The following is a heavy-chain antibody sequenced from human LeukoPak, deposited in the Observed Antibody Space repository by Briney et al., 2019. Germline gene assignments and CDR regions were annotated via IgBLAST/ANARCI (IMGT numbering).Heavy chain of an antibody. Sequence: SETLSLTCTVSGDSITSGSYYWSWIRQPAGKGLEWIGRIYTSGSTNYNPSLKSRVTISVDTSKNQFSLKLSSVTAADTAVYYCARQTYYYDSSGYYGGHWFDPWGQGTLVTVSS. J-gene: IGHJ5*02. CDR2: IYTSGST. D-gene: IGHD3-22*01. CDR3: ARQTYYYDSSGYYGGHWFDP. V-gene: IGHV4-61*02. CDR1: GDSITSGSYY.